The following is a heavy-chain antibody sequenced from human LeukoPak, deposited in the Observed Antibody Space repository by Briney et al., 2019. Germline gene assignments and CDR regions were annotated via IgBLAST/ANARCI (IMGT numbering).Heavy chain of an antibody. V-gene: IGHV3-66*03. J-gene: IGHJ5*02. D-gene: IGHD3/OR15-3a*01. Sequence: GGSLRLSCAVSGFTFSDYYMSWVRQAPGKGLEWVGLIRDSGEAFYSDFARGRFAISRDESENTLYLQMNSLRVEDTAVYFCARDRAANQDWVEFDPWGQGAAVSVSS. CDR3: ARDRAANQDWVEFDP. CDR1: GFTFSDYY. CDR2: IRDSGEA.